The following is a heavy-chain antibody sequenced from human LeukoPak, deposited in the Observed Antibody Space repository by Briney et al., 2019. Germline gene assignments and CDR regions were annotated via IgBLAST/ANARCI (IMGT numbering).Heavy chain of an antibody. D-gene: IGHD1-1*01. V-gene: IGHV3-23*01. CDR1: EFTFSSYS. CDR2: VGRSGVDT. Sequence: GGSLRLSCVASEFTFSSYSVSWFRQAPGKGLEWVSTVGRSGVDTYYADSVRGRFTISKDSSKNTLQMNSLSAEDTAIYYCVKHSGGVYGNSDSWGQGILVTVSS. CDR3: VKHSGGVYGNSDS. J-gene: IGHJ4*02.